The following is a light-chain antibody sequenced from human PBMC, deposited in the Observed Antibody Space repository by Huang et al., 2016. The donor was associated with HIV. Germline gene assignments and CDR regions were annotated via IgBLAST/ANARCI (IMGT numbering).Light chain of an antibody. CDR1: QSISTY. V-gene: IGKV3-11*01. CDR2: DAS. CDR3: HQRANWPLGT. J-gene: IGKJ1*01. Sequence: EVVLTQSPATLSLSPGERATLSYRASQSISTYLAWYKQKPGQAPRILIYDASNRATGVPLRFSGRGSETDFTLTISSLQPEDFAVYYCHQRANWPLGTFGQGTKVEIK.